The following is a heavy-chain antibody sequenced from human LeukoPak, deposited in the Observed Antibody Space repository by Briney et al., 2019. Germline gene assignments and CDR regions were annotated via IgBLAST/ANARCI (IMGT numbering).Heavy chain of an antibody. Sequence: SETLSLTCTVSGVSISSSIYYWDWIRQPPGKGLEWIGRIYYIGSTYYNPSLKSPVTISADTSKNHFSLTLSSVSAPNTAVYYCARLGSAGPRRYFDYWGQGTLVTVSS. J-gene: IGHJ4*02. CDR1: GVSISSSIYY. D-gene: IGHD7-27*01. V-gene: IGHV4-39*02. CDR2: IYYIGST. CDR3: ARLGSAGPRRYFDY.